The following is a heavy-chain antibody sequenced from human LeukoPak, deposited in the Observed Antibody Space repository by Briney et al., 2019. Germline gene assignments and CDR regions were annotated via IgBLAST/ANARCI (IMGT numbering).Heavy chain of an antibody. CDR1: GYSFSDFY. Sequence: ASVKVSCKASGYSFSDFYMHWVRQAPGQGLEWMGWINPNSGGTDYAQKFQGRVTITADESTSTAYMELSSLRSEDTAVYYCARGKGGSGTRSADWFDPWGQGTLVTVSS. J-gene: IGHJ5*02. CDR2: INPNSGGT. CDR3: ARGKGGSGTRSADWFDP. V-gene: IGHV1-2*02. D-gene: IGHD3-10*01.